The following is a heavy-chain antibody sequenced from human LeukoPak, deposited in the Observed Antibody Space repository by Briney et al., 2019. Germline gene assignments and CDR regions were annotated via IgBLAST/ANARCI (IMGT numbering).Heavy chain of an antibody. CDR2: ITYSGST. CDR1: GGSFSGYY. Sequence: SETLSLTCAVYGGSFSGYYWSWIRQPPGKGLEWIGSITYSGSTYYNPSLKRRVTISIDTSKNQFSLKLSSVTAADTAVYYCARERREQLLPPYTRSVTYFDYWGQGTLVTVSS. CDR3: ARERREQLLPPYTRSVTYFDY. V-gene: IGHV4-34*01. J-gene: IGHJ4*02. D-gene: IGHD2-2*01.